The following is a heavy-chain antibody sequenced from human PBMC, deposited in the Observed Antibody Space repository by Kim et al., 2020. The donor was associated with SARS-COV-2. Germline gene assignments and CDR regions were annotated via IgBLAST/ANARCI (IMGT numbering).Heavy chain of an antibody. Sequence: ASVKVSCKASGYTFIGQFMHWVRQAPGQGLEWMGWLNPNSGVTHFAQTFQGRVAMTRDTSVSTAYMELTSLRSDDTAVYYCAIITGGAFDLWGQGTMVIV. CDR2: LNPNSGVT. CDR1: GYTFIGQF. D-gene: IGHD3-10*01. J-gene: IGHJ3*01. V-gene: IGHV1-2*02. CDR3: AIITGGAFDL.